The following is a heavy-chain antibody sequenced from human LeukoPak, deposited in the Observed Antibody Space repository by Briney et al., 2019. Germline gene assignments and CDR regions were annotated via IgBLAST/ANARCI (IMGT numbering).Heavy chain of an antibody. CDR1: GFTVSSNY. CDR2: IYSGGST. CDR3: ARVEIYYGSSGYYFDY. V-gene: IGHV3-53*04. Sequence: GGSLRLSCAASGFTVSSNYMSWVRQAPGKGLEWVSVIYSGGSTYYADSVKGRFTISRHNSKNTLYLQMNSLRAEDTAVYYCARVEIYYGSSGYYFDYWGQGTLVTVSS. J-gene: IGHJ4*02. D-gene: IGHD3-22*01.